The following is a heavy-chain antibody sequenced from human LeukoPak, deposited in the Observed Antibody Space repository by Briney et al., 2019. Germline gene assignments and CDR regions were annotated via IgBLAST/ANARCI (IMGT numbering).Heavy chain of an antibody. D-gene: IGHD3-10*01. CDR2: ISTDGNYK. V-gene: IGHV3-30*18. CDR3: AKDRLWFGEKHLDY. J-gene: IGHJ4*02. Sequence: GGSLRLSCAASGFTFNNFGMHWVRQAPGKRLEWVAVISTDGNYKHSADSVKGRFNISRDNSKNTLYLQMNSLGVEDTAVYYCAKDRLWFGEKHLDYWGQGTPVTVSS. CDR1: GFTFNNFG.